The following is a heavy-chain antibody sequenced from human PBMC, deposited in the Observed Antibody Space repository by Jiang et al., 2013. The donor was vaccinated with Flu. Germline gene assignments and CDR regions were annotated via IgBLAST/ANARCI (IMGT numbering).Heavy chain of an antibody. CDR3: ALLRSQSSGPLWGY. V-gene: IGHV2-5*02. D-gene: IGHD6-19*01. CDR2: IYWDDDK. J-gene: IGHJ4*02. Sequence: KPTQTLTLTCTFSGFSLSTSGVGVGWIRQPPGKALEWLTLIYWDDDKRYSPSLKTRITITKDTSKNQVVLTMTNMDPVDTATYYCALLRSQSSGPLWGYWGQGNLVTVSS. CDR1: GFSLSTSGVG.